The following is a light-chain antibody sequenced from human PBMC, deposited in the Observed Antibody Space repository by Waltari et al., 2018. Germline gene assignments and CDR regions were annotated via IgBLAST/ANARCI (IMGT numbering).Light chain of an antibody. Sequence: DIQMTQSPSSLSASVGESILITCRASQGISNSLAWYQQKAGKAPKLLLYAATRLKSGVPSRFSGSGSGTDHTLTISSLQPEDFATYYCQQYHGLPPTFGQGTEVEIK. J-gene: IGKJ1*01. CDR1: QGISNS. V-gene: IGKV1-NL1*01. CDR3: QQYHGLPPT. CDR2: AAT.